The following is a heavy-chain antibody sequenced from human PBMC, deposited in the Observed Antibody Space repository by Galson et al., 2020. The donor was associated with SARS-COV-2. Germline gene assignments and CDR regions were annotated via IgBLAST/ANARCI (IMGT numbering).Heavy chain of an antibody. Sequence: LSLTCAGSGFTFSTYDMHWVRQPKGKGLEWVSVIDRAGDTYYSDSVRGRFNISRDNAKDSLYLQMNSLRVGDTAVYYCVRAGRYGSGTHYYYGMDVWGQGTTVTVSS. D-gene: IGHD3-10*01. CDR1: GFTFSTYD. V-gene: IGHV3-13*01. J-gene: IGHJ6*02. CDR3: VRAGRYGSGTHYYYGMDV. CDR2: IDRAGDT.